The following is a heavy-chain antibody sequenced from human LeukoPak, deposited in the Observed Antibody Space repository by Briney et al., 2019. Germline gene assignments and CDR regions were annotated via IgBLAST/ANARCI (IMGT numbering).Heavy chain of an antibody. D-gene: IGHD5-18*01. V-gene: IGHV5-10-1*01. CDR2: IDPSDSYT. J-gene: IGHJ2*01. CDR1: GYSFTSYW. Sequence: AGESLKISCKGSGYSFTSYWISWVRQMPGKGLEWMGRIDPSDSYTNYSPSFQGHVTISADKSISTAYLQWSSLKASDTAMYYCARPRPEELYSYVRRGYWYFDLWGRGTLVTVSS. CDR3: ARPRPEELYSYVRRGYWYFDL.